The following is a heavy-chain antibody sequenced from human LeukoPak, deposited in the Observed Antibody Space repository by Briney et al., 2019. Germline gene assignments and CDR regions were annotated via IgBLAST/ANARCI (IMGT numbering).Heavy chain of an antibody. CDR2: INHSGST. V-gene: IGHV4-34*01. D-gene: IGHD2-2*01. CDR1: GGSFSGYY. Sequence: SETLSLTCAVYGGSFSGYYWSWIRQPSGKGLEWIGEINHSGSTNYNPSLKSRVTISVDTSKNQFSLKLSSVTAADTAVYYCARAWGLPAAMAGTSRVDYWGQGTLVTVSS. J-gene: IGHJ4*02. CDR3: ARAWGLPAAMAGTSRVDY.